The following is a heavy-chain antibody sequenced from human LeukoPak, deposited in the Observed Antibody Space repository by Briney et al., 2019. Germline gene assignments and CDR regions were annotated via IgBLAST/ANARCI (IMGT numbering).Heavy chain of an antibody. V-gene: IGHV4-39*01. Sequence: SETLSLTCTVSGGSISSSSYYWGWTRQPPGKGLEWIGSIYYSGSTYYNPSLKSRVTISVDTSKNQFSLKLSSVTAADTAVYYCARRATGTDYYYYYMDVWGKGTTVTVSS. D-gene: IGHD1-1*01. J-gene: IGHJ6*03. CDR3: ARRATGTDYYYYYMDV. CDR2: IYYSGST. CDR1: GGSISSSSYY.